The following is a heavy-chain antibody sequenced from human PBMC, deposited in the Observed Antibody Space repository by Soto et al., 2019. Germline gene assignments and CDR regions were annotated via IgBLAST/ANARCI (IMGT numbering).Heavy chain of an antibody. CDR3: ARVGYCSGGSCYLGGPFDY. J-gene: IGHJ4*02. Sequence: SETLSLTCTVSGGSISSGDYYWSWIRQPPGKGLEWIGYIYYSGSTYYNPSLKSRVTISVDTSKNQFSLRLSSVTAADTAVYYCARVGYCSGGSCYLGGPFDYWGQGTLVTVSS. CDR2: IYYSGST. CDR1: GGSISSGDYY. D-gene: IGHD2-15*01. V-gene: IGHV4-30-4*01.